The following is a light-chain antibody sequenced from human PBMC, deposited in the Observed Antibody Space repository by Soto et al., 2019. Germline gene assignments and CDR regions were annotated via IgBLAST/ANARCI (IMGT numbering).Light chain of an antibody. V-gene: IGKV3-20*01. J-gene: IGKJ3*01. Sequence: EVVLRQSPATRPLSPGKRATLPSRPSKSVAPNYLPWYNQKRGQAPRLLIYGASSRATGIPDRFSGSGSGTDFTLTISRLEPEDFSVYYCHQYGTAPLTFGPGTKVDIK. CDR2: GAS. CDR3: HQYGTAPLT. CDR1: KSVAPNY.